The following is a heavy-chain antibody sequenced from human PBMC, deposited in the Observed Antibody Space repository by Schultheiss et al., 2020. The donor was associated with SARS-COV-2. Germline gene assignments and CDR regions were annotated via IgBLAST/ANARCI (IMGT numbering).Heavy chain of an antibody. CDR1: GGSISSGGYY. J-gene: IGHJ4*02. CDR2: IYYSGST. Sequence: SETLSLTCTVSGGSISSGGYYWGWIRQPPGKGLEWIGSIYYSGSTYYNPSLKSRVTISVDTSKNQFSLKLSSVTAADTAVYYCARSSSSDYWGQGTLVTVSS. V-gene: IGHV4-39*01. CDR3: ARSSSSDY. D-gene: IGHD6-6*01.